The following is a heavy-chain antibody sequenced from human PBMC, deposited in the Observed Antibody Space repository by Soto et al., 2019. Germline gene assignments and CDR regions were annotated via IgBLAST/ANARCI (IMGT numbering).Heavy chain of an antibody. CDR2: IYYSGSI. Sequence: QVQLQESGPGLVKPSETLSLTCTVSGGSISSDYWSWIRQPPGKGLEWIGFIYYSGSINYNPSFESRVAISVAKSKNQFPLNLTSVNAADTAVYYSTRHGDLGSLGYWGQGTLVTVSS. CDR3: TRHGDLGSLGY. V-gene: IGHV4-59*08. D-gene: IGHD3-10*01. CDR1: GGSISSDY. J-gene: IGHJ4*02.